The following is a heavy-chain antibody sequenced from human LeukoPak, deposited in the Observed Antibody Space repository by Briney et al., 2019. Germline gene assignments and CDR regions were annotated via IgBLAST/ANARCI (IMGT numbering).Heavy chain of an antibody. V-gene: IGHV3-53*05. D-gene: IGHD1-7*01. Sequence: GGSLRLSCAASGFTVSSNYMSWVRQAPGKGLEWVSVIYSGGSTYYADSVKGRFTISRDNSKNTLYLQMNSLRSEDTAVYYCARVGGSSNWNYDDAFDIWGQGTMVTVSS. CDR1: GFTVSSNY. CDR3: ARVGGSSNWNYDDAFDI. CDR2: IYSGGST. J-gene: IGHJ3*02.